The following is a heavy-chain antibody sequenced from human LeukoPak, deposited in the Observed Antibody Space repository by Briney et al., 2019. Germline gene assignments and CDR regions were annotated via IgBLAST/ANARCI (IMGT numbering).Heavy chain of an antibody. CDR3: ARGRYRFLEHYWYFDL. CDR1: GDSISGSSYY. D-gene: IGHD3-3*01. CDR2: IYTSGST. J-gene: IGHJ2*01. V-gene: IGHV4-61*02. Sequence: SETLSLTCTVPGDSISGSSYYWSWIRQPAGKGLEWIGRIYTSGSTNYNPSLKSRVTMSVDTSKNQFSLKLSSVTAADTAVYYCARGRYRFLEHYWYFDLWGRGTLVTGPS.